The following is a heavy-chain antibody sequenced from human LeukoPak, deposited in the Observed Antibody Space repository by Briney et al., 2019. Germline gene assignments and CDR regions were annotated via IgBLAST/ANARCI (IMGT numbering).Heavy chain of an antibody. D-gene: IGHD6-19*01. Sequence: SETLSLTCTVSGGSISSYYWSWIRQPPGKGLEWIGYIYYSGSTNYNPSLKSRVTISVDTSKNQFSLKLSSVTAADTAVYYCARDFSRFIAVAAFDIWGQGTMVTVSS. CDR3: ARDFSRFIAVAAFDI. CDR2: IYYSGST. CDR1: GGSISSYY. V-gene: IGHV4-59*12. J-gene: IGHJ3*02.